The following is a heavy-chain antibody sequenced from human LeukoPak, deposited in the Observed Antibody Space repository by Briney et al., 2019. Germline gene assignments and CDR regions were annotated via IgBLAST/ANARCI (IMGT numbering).Heavy chain of an antibody. J-gene: IGHJ4*02. CDR1: GYTFTGYY. Sequence: EASVTVSCKASGYTFTGYYMHWVRQAPGQGLEWMGWINPNSGGTNYAQKFQGRVTMTRDTSISTAYMELSRLRSDDTAVYYCARGLGAAAGRVFDYWGQGTLVTVSS. V-gene: IGHV1-2*02. D-gene: IGHD6-13*01. CDR3: ARGLGAAAGRVFDY. CDR2: INPNSGGT.